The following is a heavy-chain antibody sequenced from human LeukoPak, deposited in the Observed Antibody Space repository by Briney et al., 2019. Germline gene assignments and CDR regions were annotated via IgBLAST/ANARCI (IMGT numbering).Heavy chain of an antibody. Sequence: GASVKVSCKTSGYTFTNYIMHWVRQAPGQRLEWMGGIIPIFGTANYAQKFQGRVTITADESTSTAYMELSSLRSEDTAVYYCAATYDSSGYYDAFDIWGQGTMVTVSS. CDR1: GYTFTNYI. J-gene: IGHJ3*02. CDR3: AATYDSSGYYDAFDI. V-gene: IGHV1-69*13. CDR2: IIPIFGTA. D-gene: IGHD3-22*01.